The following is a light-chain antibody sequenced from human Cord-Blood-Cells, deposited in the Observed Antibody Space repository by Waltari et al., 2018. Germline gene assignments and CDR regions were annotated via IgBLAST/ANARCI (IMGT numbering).Light chain of an antibody. J-gene: IGLJ2*01. Sequence: QSALTQPASVSGSPGQSITISCTGTSSDVGGYNYVSWYQQHPGKAPKLMIYDVSKRPSGVSNRFSGSKSANTASLPISGLQAEDEADYYCSSYASSSAFVCGGGTKLTVL. V-gene: IGLV2-14*01. CDR3: SSYASSSAFV. CDR1: SSDVGGYNY. CDR2: DVS.